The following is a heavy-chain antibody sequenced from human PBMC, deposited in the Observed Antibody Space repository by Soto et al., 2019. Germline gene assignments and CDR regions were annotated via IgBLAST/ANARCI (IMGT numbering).Heavy chain of an antibody. Sequence: QVQLQESGPGLVKPSQTLSLTCTVSGGSISSGGYYWSWIRQHPGKGLEWIGYIYYSGSTYYNPSFKSRVTISVDTSKNQFSLKLSSVTAADTAVYYCARATIVVVPAVAPGAFDIWGQGTMVTVSS. D-gene: IGHD2-2*01. CDR1: GGSISSGGYY. J-gene: IGHJ3*02. V-gene: IGHV4-31*03. CDR2: IYYSGST. CDR3: ARATIVVVPAVAPGAFDI.